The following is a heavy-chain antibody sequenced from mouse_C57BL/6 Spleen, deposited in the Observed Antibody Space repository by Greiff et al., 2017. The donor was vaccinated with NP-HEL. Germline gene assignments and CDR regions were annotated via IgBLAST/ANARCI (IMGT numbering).Heavy chain of an antibody. V-gene: IGHV5-9*01. CDR3: ARQTGRSFDY. CDR1: GFTFSSYT. J-gene: IGHJ2*01. D-gene: IGHD1-1*01. CDR2: ISGGGGNT. Sequence: EVKLEESGGGLVKPGGSLKLSCAASGFTFSSYTMSWVRQTPEKRLEWVATISGGGGNTYYPDSVKGRFTISRDNAKNTLYLQMSSLRSEDTALYYCARQTGRSFDYWGQGTTLTVSS.